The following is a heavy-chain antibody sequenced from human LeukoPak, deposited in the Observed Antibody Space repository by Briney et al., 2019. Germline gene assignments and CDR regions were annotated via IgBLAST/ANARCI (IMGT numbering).Heavy chain of an antibody. D-gene: IGHD3-22*01. CDR3: ASAYYYDSSGYYDAFDI. Sequence: ASVKVSCKASGYTFTSYGISWVRQAPGQGLEWMGWISAYNGNKNYAQKLQGRVTMTTDTSTSTAYVELRSLRSDDTAVYYCASAYYYDSSGYYDAFDIWGQGTMVTVSS. J-gene: IGHJ3*02. V-gene: IGHV1-18*01. CDR2: ISAYNGNK. CDR1: GYTFTSYG.